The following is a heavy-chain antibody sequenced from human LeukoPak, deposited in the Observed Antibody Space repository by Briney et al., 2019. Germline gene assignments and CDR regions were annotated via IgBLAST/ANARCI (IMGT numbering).Heavy chain of an antibody. Sequence: SETLSLTCTVAGGSISSYYWSWIRQPPGKGLEWIGYIYYGGSTNYNPSLKSRVTISVDTSKNQFSLKLSSVTAADTAVYYCARVGIGYCTNGVCYTGPVGRDWYFDLWGRGTLVTVSS. D-gene: IGHD2-8*01. CDR2: IYYGGST. J-gene: IGHJ2*01. CDR1: GGSISSYY. CDR3: ARVGIGYCTNGVCYTGPVGRDWYFDL. V-gene: IGHV4-59*01.